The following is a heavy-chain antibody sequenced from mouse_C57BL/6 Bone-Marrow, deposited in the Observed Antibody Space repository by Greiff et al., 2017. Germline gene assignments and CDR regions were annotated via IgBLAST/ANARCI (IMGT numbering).Heavy chain of an antibody. CDR3: AHGNYFYWYFAV. CDR2: IDPTSGGT. V-gene: IGHV1-72*01. D-gene: IGHD2-1*01. CDR1: GYTFTSYW. Sequence: QVQLQQPGAELVKPGASVKLSCKASGYTFTSYWMHWVKQRPGRGLEWIGRIDPTSGGTKYNEKFKSKATLTVDKSSSTAYMQLSSLTSEDSAVYDCAHGNYFYWYFAVWGTGTTVTVSS. J-gene: IGHJ1*03.